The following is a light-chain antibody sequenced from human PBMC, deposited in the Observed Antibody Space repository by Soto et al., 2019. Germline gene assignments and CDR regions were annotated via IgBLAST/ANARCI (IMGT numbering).Light chain of an antibody. CDR2: DAS. Sequence: DNQMTQSPSTLSASVGDRVTITCRASQIIGRWLAWYQQKPGKAPKLLIYDASSLESGVPSRFSGSGSGTEFTLTISSLQPDDFATYFCQQYNYYPVTFGQGTKLEI. CDR3: QQYNYYPVT. V-gene: IGKV1-5*01. J-gene: IGKJ2*01. CDR1: QIIGRW.